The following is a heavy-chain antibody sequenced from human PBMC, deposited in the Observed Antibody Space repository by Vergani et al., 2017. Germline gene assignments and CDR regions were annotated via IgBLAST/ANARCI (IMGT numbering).Heavy chain of an antibody. V-gene: IGHV5-51*03. CDR3: ATIPPHNLYCSSTSCYTGWFDP. CDR2: IYPGDSDT. Sequence: EVQLVQSGAEVKKPGESLKISCKGSGYSFTSYWIGWVRQMPGKGLEWMGIIYPGDSDTRYSPSFQGQVTISADKSISTAYLQWSSLKAPDTAMYYCATIPPHNLYCSSTSCYTGWFDPGGQGTLVTVSS. D-gene: IGHD2-2*02. CDR1: GYSFTSYW. J-gene: IGHJ5*02.